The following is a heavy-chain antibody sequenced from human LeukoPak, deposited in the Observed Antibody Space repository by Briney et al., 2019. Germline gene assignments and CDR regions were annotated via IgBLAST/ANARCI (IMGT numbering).Heavy chain of an antibody. J-gene: IGHJ4*02. CDR2: INHSGST. Sequence: PSETLSLTCAVYGGSFSGYYWSWIRQPPGKGLERIGEINHSGSTNYNPSLKSRVTISVDTSKNQFSLKLSSVTAADTAVYYCAGARLRWNNAGFDYWGQGTLVTVSS. V-gene: IGHV4-34*01. CDR1: GGSFSGYY. CDR3: AGARLRWNNAGFDY. D-gene: IGHD4-23*01.